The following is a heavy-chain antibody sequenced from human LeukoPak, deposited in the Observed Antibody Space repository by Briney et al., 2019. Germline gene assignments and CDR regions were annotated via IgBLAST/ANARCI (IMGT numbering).Heavy chain of an antibody. CDR1: GGTFSSYA. Sequence: WVKVSCKASGGTFSSYAISWVRQAPGQGLEWMGGIIPIFGTANYAQKFQGRVTITADESTSTAYMELSSLRSEDTAVYYCARDKQWLVGGNWFDPWGQGTLVTVSS. V-gene: IGHV1-69*01. CDR3: ARDKQWLVGGNWFDP. CDR2: IIPIFGTA. J-gene: IGHJ5*02. D-gene: IGHD6-19*01.